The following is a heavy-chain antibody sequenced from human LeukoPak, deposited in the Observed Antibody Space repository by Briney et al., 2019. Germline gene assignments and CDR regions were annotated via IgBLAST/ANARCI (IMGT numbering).Heavy chain of an antibody. D-gene: IGHD4-11*01. V-gene: IGHV1-18*01. CDR2: ISAYNGYT. J-gene: IGHJ1*01. CDR1: GYTFTNYG. Sequence: GASVKVSCKASGYTFTNYGVSWVRQAPGQGLEWMGWISAYNGYTNYAQKFQFRVTMTTGTSTSTAHMELRSLTSDDTAVYYCARDKAVTTELTQYFQHWGQGTLVTVSS. CDR3: ARDKAVTTELTQYFQH.